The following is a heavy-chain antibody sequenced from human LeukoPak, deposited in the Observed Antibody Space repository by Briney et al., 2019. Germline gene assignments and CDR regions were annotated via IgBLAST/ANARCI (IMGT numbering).Heavy chain of an antibody. CDR3: ARGAITMVRGVISPFGY. V-gene: IGHV1-3*01. CDR2: INAGNGNT. D-gene: IGHD3-10*01. J-gene: IGHJ4*02. CDR1: GYTFTSYA. Sequence: ASVKVSCKASGYTFTSYAMHWVRQAPGQRLEWMGWINAGNGNTKYSQKFQGRVTITRDTSASTAYMELSSLRSEDTAVYYCARGAITMVRGVISPFGYWGQGTLVTVSS.